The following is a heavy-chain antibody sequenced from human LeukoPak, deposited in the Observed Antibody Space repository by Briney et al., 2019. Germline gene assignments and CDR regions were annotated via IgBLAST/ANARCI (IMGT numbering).Heavy chain of an antibody. D-gene: IGHD2-21*01. V-gene: IGHV1-8*01. J-gene: IGHJ6*03. Sequence: VASVKVSCKASGYTFTSYDINWVRQATGQGLEWMGWMNPNSGNTGYAQKFQGRVTMTRNTSISTAYMELSSLRSEDTAVYYCARGRYCGGDCYSARAYYYYYYMDVWGKGTTVTVSS. CDR3: ARGRYCGGDCYSARAYYYYYYMDV. CDR2: MNPNSGNT. CDR1: GYTFTSYD.